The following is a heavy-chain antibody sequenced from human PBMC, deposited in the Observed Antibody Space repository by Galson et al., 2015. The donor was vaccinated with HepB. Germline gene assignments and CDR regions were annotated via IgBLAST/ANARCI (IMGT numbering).Heavy chain of an antibody. CDR3: ARTFLRYCNSTFCRPSYYFDY. CDR1: GFSLSTSGMC. Sequence: PALVKPTQTLTLTCTFSGFSLSTSGMCVGWIRQPPGKALEWLALVDWDDDKYYSTSLQTRLTISKDTSKDQVVLTMTNLDPVDTATYFCARTFLRYCNSTFCRPSYYFDYWGRGAPVTVSS. J-gene: IGHJ4*02. CDR2: VDWDDDK. D-gene: IGHD5/OR15-5a*01. V-gene: IGHV2-70*01.